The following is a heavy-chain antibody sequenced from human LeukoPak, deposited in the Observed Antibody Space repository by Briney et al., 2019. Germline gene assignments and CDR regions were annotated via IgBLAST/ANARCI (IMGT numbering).Heavy chain of an antibody. D-gene: IGHD3-10*01. Sequence: TGGSLRLSCAASGFTFSDYYMSWIRQAPGKGLEWVSYISSSGSTIYYADSVKGRFTISRDNAKNSLYLQMNSLRAEDTAVYYCARVPGSYDKYYFDYWGQGTLVTVSS. CDR2: ISSSGSTI. V-gene: IGHV3-11*01. J-gene: IGHJ4*02. CDR1: GFTFSDYY. CDR3: ARVPGSYDKYYFDY.